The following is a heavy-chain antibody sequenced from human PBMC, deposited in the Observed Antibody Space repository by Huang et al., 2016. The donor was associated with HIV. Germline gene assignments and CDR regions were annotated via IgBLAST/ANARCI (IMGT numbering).Heavy chain of an antibody. CDR3: ARWEAAADNNWFDP. CDR2: IIPIFGTP. V-gene: IGHV1-69*01. J-gene: IGHJ5*02. CDR1: GGTFSSCG. Sequence: QVQLVQSGAEVKKPGSSVKVSCRASGGTFSSCGISWVRQAPGQGLEWLGGIIPIFGTPNYAQKCKGRGTITADESTSTAYRELSSLRSEDTAVYYCARWEAAADNNWFDPWGQGTLVTVSS. D-gene: IGHD6-13*01.